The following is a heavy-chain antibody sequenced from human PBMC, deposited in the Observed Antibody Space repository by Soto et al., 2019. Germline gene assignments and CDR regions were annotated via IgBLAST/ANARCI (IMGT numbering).Heavy chain of an antibody. J-gene: IGHJ6*02. V-gene: IGHV4-4*02. D-gene: IGHD2-15*01. CDR2: IYHSGST. Sequence: SETLCLTCAVSGGSISSSNWWSWVRKPPGKGLEWIGEIYHSGSTNYDPSLKSRVTISVDKSKNQFSLKLSSVAAADTAVYYCAFISSLTRQGGLYYGMDVWGQGTTVTVSS. CDR1: GGSISSSNW. CDR3: AFISSLTRQGGLYYGMDV.